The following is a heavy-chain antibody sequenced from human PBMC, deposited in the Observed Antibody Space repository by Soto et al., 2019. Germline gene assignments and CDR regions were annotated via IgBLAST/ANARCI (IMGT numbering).Heavy chain of an antibody. CDR2: INAGGSRT. CDR1: GFTFSGYA. J-gene: IGHJ4*02. V-gene: IGHV3-23*01. CDR3: GMQYDY. Sequence: QPGGSLRLSCAASGFTFSGYAVSWVRQAPGKGLEWVSAINAGGSRTKSADSVKGRFTISRDNSKNTVYLQMNNLRAEDTAIYYCGMQYDYWGPRTLVTVSS.